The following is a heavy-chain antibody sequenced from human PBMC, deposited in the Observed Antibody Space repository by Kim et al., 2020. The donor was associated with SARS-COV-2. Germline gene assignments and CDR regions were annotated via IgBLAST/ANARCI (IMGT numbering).Heavy chain of an antibody. J-gene: IGHJ6*02. CDR2: IIRIFGTA. CDR1: GGTFSSYA. CDR3: ARESRDGSGRWGYYYYYGMDV. Sequence: SVKVSCKASGGTFSSYAISWVRQAPGQGLEWMGGIIRIFGTANYAQKFQGRVTITADESTSTAYMELSSLRSEDTAVYYCARESRDGSGRWGYYYYYGMDVWGQGTTVTVSS. D-gene: IGHD3-10*01. V-gene: IGHV1-69*13.